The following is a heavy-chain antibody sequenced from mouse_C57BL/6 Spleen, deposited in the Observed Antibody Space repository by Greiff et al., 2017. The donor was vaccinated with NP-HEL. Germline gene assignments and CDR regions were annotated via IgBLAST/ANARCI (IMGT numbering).Heavy chain of an antibody. J-gene: IGHJ2*01. CDR1: GFTFSSYT. Sequence: VKLMESGGGLVKPGGSLKLSCAASGFTFSSYTMSWVRQTPEKRLEWVATISGGGGNTYYPDSVKGRFTISRDNAKNTLYLQMSSLRSEDTALYYCASLYDGYPDYWGQGTTLTVSS. CDR2: ISGGGGNT. CDR3: ASLYDGYPDY. V-gene: IGHV5-9*01. D-gene: IGHD2-3*01.